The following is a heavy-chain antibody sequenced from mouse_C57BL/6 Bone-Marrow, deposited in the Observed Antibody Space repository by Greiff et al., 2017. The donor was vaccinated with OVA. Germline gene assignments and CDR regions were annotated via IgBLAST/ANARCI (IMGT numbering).Heavy chain of an antibody. D-gene: IGHD1-1*01. J-gene: IGHJ4*01. CDR2: IDPSDSYT. CDR3: ASYYGSSYY. V-gene: IGHV1-50*01. Sequence: QVQLQQPGAELVKPGASVKLSCKASGYTFTSYWMQWVKQRPGQGLEWIGEIDPSDSYTNYNQKFKGKATLTVDTSSSTAYMHLSSLTSEDSAVYYGASYYGSSYYWGQGTSVTVSS. CDR1: GYTFTSYW.